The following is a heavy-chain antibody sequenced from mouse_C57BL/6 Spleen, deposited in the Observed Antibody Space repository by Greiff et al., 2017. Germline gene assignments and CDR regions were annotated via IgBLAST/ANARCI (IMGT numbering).Heavy chain of an antibody. V-gene: IGHV10-1*01. D-gene: IGHD2-3*01. Sequence: EVKVEESGGGLVQPKGSLKLSCAASGFSFNTYAMNWVRQAPGKGLEWVARIRSKSNNYATYYADSVKDRFTISRDDSESMLYLQMNNLKTEDTAMYYWVRDGYSAWFAYWGQGTLVTVSA. CDR2: IRSKSNNYAT. J-gene: IGHJ3*01. CDR3: VRDGYSAWFAY. CDR1: GFSFNTYA.